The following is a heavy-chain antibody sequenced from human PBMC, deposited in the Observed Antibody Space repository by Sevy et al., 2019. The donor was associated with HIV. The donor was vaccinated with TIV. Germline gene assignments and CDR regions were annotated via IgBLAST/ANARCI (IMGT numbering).Heavy chain of an antibody. D-gene: IGHD3-16*02. J-gene: IGHJ4*02. Sequence: GGSLRLSCAASGFTFSSYAMHWVRQAPGKGLEWVAVISYDGSNKYYADSVKGRFTISRDNSKNTLYLQMNSLRAEDTAVYYCARGGGSYRYTHTDYWGQGTLVTVSS. CDR2: ISYDGSNK. CDR1: GFTFSSYA. CDR3: ARGGGSYRYTHTDY. V-gene: IGHV3-30*04.